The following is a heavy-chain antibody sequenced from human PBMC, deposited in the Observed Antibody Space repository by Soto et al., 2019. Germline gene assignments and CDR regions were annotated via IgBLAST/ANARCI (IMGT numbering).Heavy chain of an antibody. J-gene: IGHJ4*02. D-gene: IGHD3-16*01. CDR2: SKNKADSYTT. V-gene: IGHV3-72*01. CDR3: TVWGLGNDFGAA. Sequence: EVQLVESGGGLVQPGGSLRLSCAASGFTFSDHYMDWVRQAPGKGLEWVGRSKNKADSYTTEYAASVKGRFTISRDGSKNSLYLQMNRLKTEDTAVYYCTVWGLGNDFGAAWCQGILVTVSS. CDR1: GFTFSDHY.